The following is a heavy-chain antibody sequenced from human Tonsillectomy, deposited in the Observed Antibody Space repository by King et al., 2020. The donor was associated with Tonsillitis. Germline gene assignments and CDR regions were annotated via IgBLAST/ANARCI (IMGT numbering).Heavy chain of an antibody. CDR2: INPNSGCT. J-gene: IGHJ5*02. CDR3: ARDYCTNGVCSWFDP. V-gene: IGHV1-2*02. Sequence: QLVQSGAEVKKPGASVKVSCKASGYTFSGYYMHWVRQAPGHGLEWRGWINPNSGCTNSAQEFQGRVTLTRDTSFSTASRELSRLRSDDTAVYYCARDYCTNGVCSWFDPWGQGTLVTVSS. CDR1: GYTFSGYY. D-gene: IGHD2-8*01.